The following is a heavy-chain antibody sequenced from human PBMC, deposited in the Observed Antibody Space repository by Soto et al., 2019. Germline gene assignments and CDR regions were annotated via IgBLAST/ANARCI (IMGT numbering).Heavy chain of an antibody. V-gene: IGHV1-18*01. J-gene: IGHJ4*02. CDR2: ISVYNGKT. D-gene: IGHD3-10*01. CDR3: VRDLDGSGSYYTDY. CDR1: GYMFINYG. Sequence: GASVKVSCKASGYMFINYGISWVRQATGQGLEWMGWISVYNGKTNYAQKLQGRVTMTTDTSTSTAYMELRSLRSDDTAVYYCVRDLDGSGSYYTDYWGLGTLVTVSS.